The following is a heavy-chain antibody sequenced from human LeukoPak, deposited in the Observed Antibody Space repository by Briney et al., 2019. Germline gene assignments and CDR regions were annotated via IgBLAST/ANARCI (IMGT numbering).Heavy chain of an antibody. J-gene: IGHJ4*02. CDR2: IYYNGAT. Sequence: SETLSLTCAVYGGSFSGYYWSWIRQHPGKGLEWIGYIYYNGATYYKPSLQSQVTISLDTSKNQFSLRLSSATAADTVVYYCARELEMGTYYFDYWGQGTLVTVSS. CDR3: ARELEMGTYYFDY. V-gene: IGHV4-31*11. D-gene: IGHD5-24*01. CDR1: GGSFSGYY.